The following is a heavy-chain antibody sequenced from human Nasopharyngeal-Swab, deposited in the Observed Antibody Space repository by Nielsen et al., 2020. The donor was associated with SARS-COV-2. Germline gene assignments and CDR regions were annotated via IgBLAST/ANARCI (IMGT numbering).Heavy chain of an antibody. J-gene: IGHJ4*02. CDR2: LSGSGGNT. Sequence: GGSLRLSCAASGFTFSSYAMSWVRQAPGKGLEWVSALSGSGGNTYYADAVKGRFTISRDNSKNTLYLQMNSLRAEDTAVYYCARALEYSSSSWDYWGQGTLVTVSS. D-gene: IGHD6-6*01. V-gene: IGHV3-23*01. CDR3: ARALEYSSSSWDY. CDR1: GFTFSSYA.